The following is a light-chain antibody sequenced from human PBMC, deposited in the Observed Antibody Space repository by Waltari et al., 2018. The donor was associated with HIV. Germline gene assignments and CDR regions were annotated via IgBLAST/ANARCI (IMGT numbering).Light chain of an antibody. J-gene: IGLJ2*01. CDR3: QSYDASLSGVI. Sequence: QSVLTQPPSVSGAPGQRVTISCTGSSSNIGAGFDVHWYQQLPGTAPTLRIYGNSNRPSGVPDRFSGSKAGTSASLAITGLQAEDEADYYCQSYDASLSGVIFGGGTELTVL. V-gene: IGLV1-40*01. CDR2: GNS. CDR1: SSNIGAGFD.